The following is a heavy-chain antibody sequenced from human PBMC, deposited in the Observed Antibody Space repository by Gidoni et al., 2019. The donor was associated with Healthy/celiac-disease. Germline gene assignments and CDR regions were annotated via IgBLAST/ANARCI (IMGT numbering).Heavy chain of an antibody. Sequence: QVQLQQWGAGLLKPSETLSLTCAVYGGSFRGYYWSWIRQPPGKGLEWIGEINHSGSTNYNPSLKSRVTISVDTSKNQFSLKLSSVTAADTAVYYCARGMRATVTTPNFDYWGQGTLVTVSS. D-gene: IGHD4-17*01. J-gene: IGHJ4*02. V-gene: IGHV4-34*01. CDR2: INHSGST. CDR1: GGSFRGYY. CDR3: ARGMRATVTTPNFDY.